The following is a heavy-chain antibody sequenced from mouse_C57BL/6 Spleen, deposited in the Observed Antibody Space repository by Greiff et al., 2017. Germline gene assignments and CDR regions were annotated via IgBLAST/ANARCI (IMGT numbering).Heavy chain of an antibody. CDR2: INPSSGYT. Sequence: QVQLKESGAELARPGASVKMSCKASGYTFTSYTMHWVKQRPGQGLEWIGYINPSSGYTKYNQKFKDKATLTADKSSSTAYMQLSSLTSEDSAVYDCARDYYGSSPYYYAMDYWGQGTSVTVSS. D-gene: IGHD1-1*01. CDR1: GYTFTSYT. V-gene: IGHV1-4*01. CDR3: ARDYYGSSPYYYAMDY. J-gene: IGHJ4*01.